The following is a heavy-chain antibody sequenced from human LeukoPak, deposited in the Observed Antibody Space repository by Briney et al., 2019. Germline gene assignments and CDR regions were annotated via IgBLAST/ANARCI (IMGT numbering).Heavy chain of an antibody. J-gene: IGHJ4*02. V-gene: IGHV1-8*01. CDR3: ARGPPNWGYDY. CDR1: GYTFTRDD. CDR2: MSPNSGDT. D-gene: IGHD7-27*01. Sequence: ASVKVSCKASGYTFTRDDFNWVRQATGQRPEWMGWMSPNSGDTGYAQKFQDRVTMTRNTSISTAYMELSSLRSDDTAVYYCARGPPNWGYDYWGPGTLVTVSS.